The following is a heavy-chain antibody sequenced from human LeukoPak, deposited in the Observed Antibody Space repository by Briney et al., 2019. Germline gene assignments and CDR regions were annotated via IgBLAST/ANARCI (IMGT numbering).Heavy chain of an antibody. V-gene: IGHV3-9*01. Sequence: GGSLRLSCAASGFTFDDYAMHWVRQAPGKGLEWVSGISWNSGSIGYADSVKGRFTISRDNAKNSLYLQMNSLRAEDTALYYCAKDGYGMDVWGQGTTVTVSS. CDR1: GFTFDDYA. CDR2: ISWNSGSI. J-gene: IGHJ6*02. CDR3: AKDGYGMDV.